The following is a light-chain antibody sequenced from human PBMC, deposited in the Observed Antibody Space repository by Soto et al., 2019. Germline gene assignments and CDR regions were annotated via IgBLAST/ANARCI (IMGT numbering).Light chain of an antibody. CDR1: QSVSSY. J-gene: IGKJ4*01. Sequence: EIVLTQSPATLSSSPGERATLSCRASQSVSSYLAWYQQKPGQAPRLLIYDASNWATGNPARFSGSGSGTDFTLTISSLEPEDFAVYYCQQRSNWLTFGGGTKVEIK. CDR3: QQRSNWLT. CDR2: DAS. V-gene: IGKV3-11*01.